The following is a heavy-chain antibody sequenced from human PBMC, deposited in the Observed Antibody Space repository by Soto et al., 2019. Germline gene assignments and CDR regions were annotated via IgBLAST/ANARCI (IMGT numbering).Heavy chain of an antibody. D-gene: IGHD6-19*01. CDR2: MNPNSGNT. J-gene: IGHJ4*02. CDR3: ARGFFQSRYSSGWYAVPFDY. V-gene: IGHV1-8*01. CDR1: GYTFTSYD. Sequence: ASVKVSCKASGYTFTSYDINWVRQATGQGLEWMGWMNPNSGNTGYAQKFQGRVTMTRNTSISTAYMELSSLRSEDTAVYYCARGFFQSRYSSGWYAVPFDYWGQGTLVTVSS.